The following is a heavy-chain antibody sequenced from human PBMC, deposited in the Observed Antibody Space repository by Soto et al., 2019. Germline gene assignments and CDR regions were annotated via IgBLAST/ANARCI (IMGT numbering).Heavy chain of an antibody. Sequence: SETLSLTCTVSGDSVSSGSYYWSWIRQPPGKGLEWIGYIYYSGSTNYNPSLKSRVTISVDTSKSQFSLKPTSVTAADTAVYYCARVAPVTRYFDLWGRGTLVTVSS. CDR1: GDSVSSGSYY. V-gene: IGHV4-61*01. CDR2: IYYSGST. J-gene: IGHJ2*01. CDR3: ARVAPVTRYFDL. D-gene: IGHD4-17*01.